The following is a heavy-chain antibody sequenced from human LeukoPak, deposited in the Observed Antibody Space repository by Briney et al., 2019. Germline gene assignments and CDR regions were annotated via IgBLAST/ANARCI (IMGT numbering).Heavy chain of an antibody. CDR1: GFTVSSNY. D-gene: IGHD5-12*01. CDR3: ARRGPRGDISLLDYYYGMDV. Sequence: PGGSLRLSCAASGFTVSSNYMSWVRQAPGKGLEWVSVIYSGGSTYYADSVKGRFTISRDNSKNTLYLQMNSLRAEDTAVYYCARRGPRGDISLLDYYYGMDVWGQGTTVTVSS. J-gene: IGHJ6*02. CDR2: IYSGGST. V-gene: IGHV3-53*01.